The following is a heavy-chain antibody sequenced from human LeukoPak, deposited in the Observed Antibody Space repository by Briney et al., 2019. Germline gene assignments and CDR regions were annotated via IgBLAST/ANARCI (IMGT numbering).Heavy chain of an antibody. CDR1: GGSFSGYY. V-gene: IGHV4-34*01. D-gene: IGHD6-19*01. CDR3: ARFDGSGWYGGIDY. CDR2: IYHSGST. J-gene: IGHJ4*02. Sequence: SETLSLTCAVYGGSFSGYYWSWIRQPPGKGLEWIGSIYHSGSTYYNPSLKSRVTISVDTSKNQFSLKLSSVTAAGTAVYYCARFDGSGWYGGIDYWGQGTLVTVSS.